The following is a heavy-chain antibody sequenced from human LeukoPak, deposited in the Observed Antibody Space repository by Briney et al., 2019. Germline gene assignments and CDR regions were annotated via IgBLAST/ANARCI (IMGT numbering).Heavy chain of an antibody. J-gene: IGHJ5*02. V-gene: IGHV1-24*01. D-gene: IGHD2-2*01. CDR3: AVVSLNRIVVVPAAMNWFDP. Sequence: ASVKVSCKVSGDTLTELSMHWVRQAPGKGLEWMGGFDPEDGQTIYAQKFQGRVTMTEDTSTDTAYMELSSLRSEDTAVYYCAVVSLNRIVVVPAAMNWFDPWGQGTLVTVSS. CDR1: GDTLTELS. CDR2: FDPEDGQT.